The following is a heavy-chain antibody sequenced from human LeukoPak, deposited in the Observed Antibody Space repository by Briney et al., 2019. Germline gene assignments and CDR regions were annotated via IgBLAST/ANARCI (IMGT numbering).Heavy chain of an antibody. Sequence: GSLRLSCAASGFPFSTHTMSWVPQAPGGGLEWVSGISGGGGGTYYADSVKGRFTISRDNSKNTLYLQMNSLRDEDTAVYYCAKDPPTGGSWSSDYWGQGTLVTVSS. CDR2: ISGGGGGT. CDR3: AKDPPTGGSWSSDY. V-gene: IGHV3-23*01. D-gene: IGHD6-13*01. J-gene: IGHJ4*02. CDR1: GFPFSTHT.